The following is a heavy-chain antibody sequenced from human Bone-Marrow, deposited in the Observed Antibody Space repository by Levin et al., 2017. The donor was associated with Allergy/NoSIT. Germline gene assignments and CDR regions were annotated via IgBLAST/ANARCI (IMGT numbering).Heavy chain of an antibody. CDR2: IYHSGST. J-gene: IGHJ6*02. V-gene: IGHV4-30-2*01. Sequence: ASETLSLTCAVSGGSISSGGYSWSWIRQPPGKGLEWIGYIYHSGSTYYNPSLKSRVTISVDRSKNQFSLKLSSVTAADTAVYYCARTGGLRLNFDVYGMDVWGQGTTVTVSS. CDR1: GGSISSGGYS. D-gene: IGHD3-16*01. CDR3: ARTGGLRLNFDVYGMDV.